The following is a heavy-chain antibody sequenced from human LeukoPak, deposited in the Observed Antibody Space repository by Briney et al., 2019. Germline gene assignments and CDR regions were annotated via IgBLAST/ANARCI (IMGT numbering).Heavy chain of an antibody. CDR3: AKDRTEYSSSSGFDY. D-gene: IGHD6-6*01. CDR1: GFTFSSYS. CDR2: ISSSSSYI. V-gene: IGHV3-21*01. J-gene: IGHJ4*02. Sequence: GGSLRLSCAASGFTFSSYSMNWVRQAPGKGLEWVSSISSSSSYIYYADSVKGRFTISRDNAKNSLYLQMNSLRAEDTAVYYCAKDRTEYSSSSGFDYWGQGTLVTVSS.